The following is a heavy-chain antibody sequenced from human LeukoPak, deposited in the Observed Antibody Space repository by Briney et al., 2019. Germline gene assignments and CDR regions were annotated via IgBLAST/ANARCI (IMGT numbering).Heavy chain of an antibody. CDR3: AREMAGGDPGYYFDY. Sequence: ASVKVSCKASGYTFTSYYMHWVRQAPGQGLEWMGIINPSGGSTSYAQKFQGRVTMTRDMSTSTVYMELSSLRSEDTAVYYCAREMAGGDPGYYFDYWGQGTLVTVSS. CDR1: GYTFTSYY. J-gene: IGHJ4*02. CDR2: INPSGGST. D-gene: IGHD2-21*01. V-gene: IGHV1-46*01.